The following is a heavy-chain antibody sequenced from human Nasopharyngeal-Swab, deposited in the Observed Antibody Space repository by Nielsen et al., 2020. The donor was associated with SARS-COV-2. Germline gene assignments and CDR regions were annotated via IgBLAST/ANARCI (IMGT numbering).Heavy chain of an antibody. CDR1: GYSISSSYY. CDR2: IYYSGST. CDR3: ASVYSSSDSAFDI. J-gene: IGHJ3*02. D-gene: IGHD6-6*01. V-gene: IGHV4-61*01. Sequence: SETLSLTCTVSGYSISSSYYWSWIRQPPGKGLEWIGYIYYSGSTNYNPSLKSRVTISVDTSKNQFSLKLSSVTAADTAVYYCASVYSSSDSAFDIWGQGTMVTVSS.